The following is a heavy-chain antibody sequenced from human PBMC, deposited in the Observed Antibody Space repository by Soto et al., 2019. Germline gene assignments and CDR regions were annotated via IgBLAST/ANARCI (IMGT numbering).Heavy chain of an antibody. CDR3: VKEGGYSYGRDRLLDY. Sequence: GGSLRLSCAASGFTFSSYGMHWVRQAPGKGLDWVAVVSSDGSNKYYADSVKGRFAISRDNSKNMLYLQMNSLRAEDTAVYYCVKEGGYSYGRDRLLDYWGQGTLVTVSS. CDR1: GFTFSSYG. J-gene: IGHJ4*02. D-gene: IGHD5-18*01. V-gene: IGHV3-30*18. CDR2: VSSDGSNK.